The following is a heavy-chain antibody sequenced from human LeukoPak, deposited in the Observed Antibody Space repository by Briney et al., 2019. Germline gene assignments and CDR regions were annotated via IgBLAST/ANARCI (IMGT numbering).Heavy chain of an antibody. J-gene: IGHJ1*01. CDR3: ARFYYDFWSGYYSAEYFQH. D-gene: IGHD3-3*01. CDR1: GYTFTGYY. CDR2: INPNSGGT. V-gene: IGHV1-2*02. Sequence: ASVKVSCKASGYTFTGYYMHWVRQAPGQGLEWMGWINPNSGGTNYAQKFQGRVTMTRDTSISTAHMELSRLRSDDTAVYYCARFYYDFWSGYYSAEYFQHWGQGTLVTVPS.